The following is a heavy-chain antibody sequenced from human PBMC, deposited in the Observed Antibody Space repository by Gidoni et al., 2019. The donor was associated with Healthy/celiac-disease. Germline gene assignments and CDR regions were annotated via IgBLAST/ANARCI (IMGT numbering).Heavy chain of an antibody. CDR1: GGSFSGYY. D-gene: IGHD2-2*03. V-gene: IGHV4-34*01. CDR2: VKHSGST. Sequence: QVQLQQWGAGLLTPSETLSLTCAVYGGSFSGYYWSWIRQPPGKGLEWIGEVKHSGSTNYNPSLQSRVTISVDTSKNQFSLKLSSVTAADTAVYYCARGRKFGYCSSTSCYKFDYWGQGTLVTVSS. J-gene: IGHJ4*02. CDR3: ARGRKFGYCSSTSCYKFDY.